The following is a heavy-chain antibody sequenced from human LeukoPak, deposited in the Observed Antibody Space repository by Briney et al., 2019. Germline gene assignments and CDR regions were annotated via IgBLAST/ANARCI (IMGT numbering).Heavy chain of an antibody. CDR1: GGSFSGYY. CDR3: ASAYYSSYGY. D-gene: IGHD6-19*01. CDR2: INHSGST. Sequence: PSETLSLTCAVYGGSFSGYYWSWIRQPQGKGLEWIGEINHSGSTNYNPSLKSRVTISVDTSKNQFSLKLSSVTAADTAVYYCASAYYSSYGYWGQGTLVTVSS. V-gene: IGHV4-34*01. J-gene: IGHJ4*02.